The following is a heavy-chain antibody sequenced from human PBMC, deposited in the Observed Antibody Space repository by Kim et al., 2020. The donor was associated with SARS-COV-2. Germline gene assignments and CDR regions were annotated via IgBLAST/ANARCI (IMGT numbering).Heavy chain of an antibody. CDR1: GFTFSSYA. Sequence: GGSLRLSCAASGFTFSSYAMTWVRQAPGKGLEWALTISDSGGRTHYADSVKGRFTISRDNSKNTLYLQLNSLRAEDTAVYYCSASDYWGQGTLVTVSS. V-gene: IGHV3-23*01. J-gene: IGHJ4*02. CDR3: SASDY. CDR2: ISDSGGRT.